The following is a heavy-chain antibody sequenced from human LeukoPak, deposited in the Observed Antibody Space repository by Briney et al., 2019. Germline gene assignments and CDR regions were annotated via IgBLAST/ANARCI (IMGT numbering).Heavy chain of an antibody. V-gene: IGHV4-59*08. D-gene: IGHD6-19*01. Sequence: SETLSLTCTVSGGSISSYYWSWIRQPPGKGLEWIGNIFYSGSPNYNPSLKSRVTVSFDTSKNQFSLNLSSVTAADTAVYYCARLPVAVPGTYSDYWGQGTLVTVSS. CDR3: ARLPVAVPGTYSDY. J-gene: IGHJ4*02. CDR1: GGSISSYY. CDR2: IFYSGSP.